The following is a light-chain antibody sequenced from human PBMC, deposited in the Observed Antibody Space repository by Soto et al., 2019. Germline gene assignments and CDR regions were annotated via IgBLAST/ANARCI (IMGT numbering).Light chain of an antibody. V-gene: IGKV3-11*01. Sequence: EIVLTQSPATLSLSPGERATLSCRASQSVSSYVAWYQQKPGQTPRLLIYDASNRAPGIPARFSGSGSGTDFTLTISSLEPEDFAVYYCQQRGGWPLTFGGGTKV. CDR3: QQRGGWPLT. CDR1: QSVSSY. J-gene: IGKJ4*01. CDR2: DAS.